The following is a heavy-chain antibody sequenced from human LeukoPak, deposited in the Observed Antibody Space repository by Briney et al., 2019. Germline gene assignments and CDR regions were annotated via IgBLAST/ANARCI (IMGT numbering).Heavy chain of an antibody. J-gene: IGHJ4*02. D-gene: IGHD5-12*01. V-gene: IGHV3-23*01. CDR2: ISGSGGST. Sequence: GGSLRLSCAASGFTFSTYAMSWVRQAPGKGLEWVSAISGSGGSTYYADSVKGRFTISRDNSKKTLYLQMNSLRAEDTAVYYCAKGGYSGYAWFDYWGQGSLVTVSS. CDR1: GFTFSTYA. CDR3: AKGGYSGYAWFDY.